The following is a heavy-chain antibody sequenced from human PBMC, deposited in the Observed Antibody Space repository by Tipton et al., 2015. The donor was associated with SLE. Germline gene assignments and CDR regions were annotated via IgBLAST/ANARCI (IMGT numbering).Heavy chain of an antibody. CDR2: IHHSGST. CDR3: ATQGYYDSSFDY. J-gene: IGHJ4*02. V-gene: IGHV4-4*02. Sequence: TLSLTCAVSGGSIRSSNWWSWVRQPPGKGLEWIGEIHHSGSTNSNPSLKSRVTISVDKSKNQFSLKLSSVTAADTAVYHCATQGYYDSSFDYWGQGTLVTVSS. CDR1: GGSIRSSNW. D-gene: IGHD3-16*01.